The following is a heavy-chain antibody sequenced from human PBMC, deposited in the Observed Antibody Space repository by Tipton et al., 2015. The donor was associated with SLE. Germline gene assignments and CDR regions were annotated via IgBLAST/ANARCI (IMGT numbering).Heavy chain of an antibody. CDR3: ARDTGYCSGGSCPSGY. J-gene: IGHJ4*02. V-gene: IGHV4-30-2*01. Sequence: TLSLTCAVSGGSISSGGYSWSWIRQPPGKGLEWIGYIYHSGSTYYNPSLKSRVTISVDRSKNQFSLKLSSVTAADTAVYYCARDTGYCSGGSCPSGYWGQGTLVTVSS. CDR1: GGSISSGGYS. CDR2: IYHSGST. D-gene: IGHD2-15*01.